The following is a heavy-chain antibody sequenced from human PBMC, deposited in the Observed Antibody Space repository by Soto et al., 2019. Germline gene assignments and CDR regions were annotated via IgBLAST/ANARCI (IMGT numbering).Heavy chain of an antibody. CDR3: ARGFRVAATRWWFDP. V-gene: IGHV1-18*01. Sequence: ASVKVSCKASGYTFTSYGISWVRQAPGQGLEWTGWISTYNGNTNYAQKLQGRVTMTTDTSTSTAYMELRSLRSDDTAVYYCARGFRVAATRWWFDPWGQGTLVTVSS. J-gene: IGHJ5*02. CDR2: ISTYNGNT. D-gene: IGHD2-15*01. CDR1: GYTFTSYG.